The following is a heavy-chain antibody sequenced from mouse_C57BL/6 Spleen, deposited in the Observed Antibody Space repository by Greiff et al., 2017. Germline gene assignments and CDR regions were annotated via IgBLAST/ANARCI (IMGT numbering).Heavy chain of an antibody. J-gene: IGHJ1*03. V-gene: IGHV5-12*01. Sequence: EVMLVESGGGLVQPGGSLKLSCAASGFTFSDYYMYWVRQTPEKRLEWVAYISNGGGSTYYPDTVKGRFTISRDNAKNTLYLQMSRLKSEDTAMYYCARHPYYYGSSPYWYFDVWGTGTTVTVSS. CDR3: ARHPYYYGSSPYWYFDV. CDR1: GFTFSDYY. D-gene: IGHD1-1*01. CDR2: ISNGGGST.